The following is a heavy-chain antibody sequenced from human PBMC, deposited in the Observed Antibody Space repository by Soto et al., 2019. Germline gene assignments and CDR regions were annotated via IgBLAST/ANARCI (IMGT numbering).Heavy chain of an antibody. J-gene: IGHJ6*02. V-gene: IGHV3-33*01. CDR3: ARDRYTTSSYGMDV. CDR1: GFTFSNFG. Sequence: QVKLVESGGGVVQPGRSLRLSCAASGFTFSNFGMHWVRQAPGKGLEWVAVIWFDGGDKHYVDSVEGQFTISRDNSKNTVYLQMNSLRPEDTAVYYCARDRYTTSSYGMDVWGQGTTVTVSS. D-gene: IGHD6-6*01. CDR2: IWFDGGDK.